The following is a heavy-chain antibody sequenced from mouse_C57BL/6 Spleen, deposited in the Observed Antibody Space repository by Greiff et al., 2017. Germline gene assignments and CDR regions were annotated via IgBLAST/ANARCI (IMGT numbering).Heavy chain of an antibody. Sequence: VQLQQPGAELVRPGSSVKLSCKASGYTFTSYWLHWVKQRPIQGLEWIGNIDPSDSETHYNQKFKDKATLTVDKSSSTAYMQLSSLTSEDSAVYDCARGGTIVTPAWFAYWGQGTLVTVSA. CDR3: ARGGTIVTPAWFAY. J-gene: IGHJ3*01. V-gene: IGHV1-52*01. D-gene: IGHD2-5*01. CDR1: GYTFTSYW. CDR2: IDPSDSET.